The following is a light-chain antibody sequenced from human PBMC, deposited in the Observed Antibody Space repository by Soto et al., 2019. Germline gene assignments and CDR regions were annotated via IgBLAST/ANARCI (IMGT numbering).Light chain of an antibody. CDR1: SSDVGSYNL. Sequence: QSVLTQPASVSGSPGQSITISCTGTSSDVGSYNLVSWYQQHPGKAPKLMIYEGSKRPSGVSNRFSGSKSGNTASLTNSGLQAEDEADYYCCSYAGSLVVFGGGTKLTVL. CDR3: CSYAGSLVV. CDR2: EGS. V-gene: IGLV2-23*01. J-gene: IGLJ2*01.